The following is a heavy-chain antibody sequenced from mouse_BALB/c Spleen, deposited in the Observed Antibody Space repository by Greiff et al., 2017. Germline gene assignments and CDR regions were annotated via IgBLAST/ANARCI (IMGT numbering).Heavy chain of an antibody. CDR3: AREGLRRDYFDY. CDR2: ISSGSSTI. CDR1: GFTFSSFG. Sequence: EVMLVESGGGLVQPGGSRKLSCAASGFTFSSFGMHWVRQAPEKGLEWVAYISSGSSTIYYADTVKGLFTISRDNPKNTLFLQMTSLRSEDTAMYYCAREGLRRDYFDYWGQGTTLTVSS. J-gene: IGHJ2*01. D-gene: IGHD3-1*01. V-gene: IGHV5-17*02.